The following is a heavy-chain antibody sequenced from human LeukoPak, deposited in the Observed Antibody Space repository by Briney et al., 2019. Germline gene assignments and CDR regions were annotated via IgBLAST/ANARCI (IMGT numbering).Heavy chain of an antibody. D-gene: IGHD2-2*01. Sequence: PSETLSLTCAVYGGSFRGYYWSWIRQPPGKGLEWLGEINHSGSTNYNPSLKSRVTISVDASKNQFSLKLSSVTAADTAVYYCARGHCSSTSCYFDYWGQGTLVTVSS. J-gene: IGHJ4*02. CDR3: ARGHCSSTSCYFDY. V-gene: IGHV4-34*01. CDR1: GGSFRGYY. CDR2: INHSGST.